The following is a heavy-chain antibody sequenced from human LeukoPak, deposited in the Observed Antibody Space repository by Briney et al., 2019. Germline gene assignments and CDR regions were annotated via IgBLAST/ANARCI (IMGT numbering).Heavy chain of an antibody. Sequence: GGSLRLSCAASGFTFSSYGMHWVRQAPGKGLEWVAVISYDGSNKYYADSVKGRFTISRDNSKNTLYLQMNSLRAEDTAVYYCAKTGDGQWLAPHDYWGQGILVTVSS. D-gene: IGHD6-19*01. CDR2: ISYDGSNK. V-gene: IGHV3-30*18. J-gene: IGHJ4*02. CDR1: GFTFSSYG. CDR3: AKTGDGQWLAPHDY.